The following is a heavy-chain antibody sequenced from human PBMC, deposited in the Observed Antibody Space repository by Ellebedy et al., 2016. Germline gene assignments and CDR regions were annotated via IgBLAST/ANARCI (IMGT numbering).Heavy chain of an antibody. CDR2: ISAYNGNT. J-gene: IGHJ6*02. Sequence: ASVKVSXXASGYTFSNYGITWVRQAPGQGLEWMGWISAYNGNTNYAQKFQGRVTITADESTSTAYMELSSLRSEDTAVYYCARGSAVATITGYYYYGMDVWGQGTTVTVSS. V-gene: IGHV1-18*01. CDR1: GYTFSNYG. CDR3: ARGSAVATITGYYYYGMDV. D-gene: IGHD5-12*01.